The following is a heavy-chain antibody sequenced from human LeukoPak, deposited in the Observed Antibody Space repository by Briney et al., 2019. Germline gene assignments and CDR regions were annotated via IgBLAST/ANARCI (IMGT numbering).Heavy chain of an antibody. V-gene: IGHV4-59*02. CDR1: GFTVSSDS. CDR3: TRVSIHGDSDY. CDR2: IYYTGRT. J-gene: IGHJ4*02. Sequence: GSLRLSCTVSGFTVSSDSMSWIRQSPGKGLEWIGYIYYTGRTKYNPSVQSRVTISVDTSKNQFSLNLRSVTSADTAVYFCTRVSIHGDSDYWGQGTLVTVSS.